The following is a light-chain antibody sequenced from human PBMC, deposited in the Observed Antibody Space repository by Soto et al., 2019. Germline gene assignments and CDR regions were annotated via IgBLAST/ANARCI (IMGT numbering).Light chain of an antibody. J-gene: IGKJ1*01. CDR1: RSISDC. V-gene: IGKV1D-13*01. Sequence: IQMTQSPPSLSATVGDRVTITCRASRSISDCLNWYQQKPGKAPKLLIYDASSLESGVPSRFSGSGSGTEFTLTISSLQSEDFAVYYCQQYNNWPQTFGQGTKVDI. CDR3: QQYNNWPQT. CDR2: DAS.